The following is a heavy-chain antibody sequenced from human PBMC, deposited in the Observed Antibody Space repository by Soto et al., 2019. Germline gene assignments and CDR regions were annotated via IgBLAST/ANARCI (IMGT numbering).Heavy chain of an antibody. Sequence: ASVKVSCKASGYTFTSYGISWVRQAPGQGLEWMGWISAYNGNTNYAQKLQGRVTMTTDTSTSTAYMELRSLRSDDTAVYYCAREEFLEWLLYRDYYYYSMDVWGQGTTVTVSS. D-gene: IGHD3-3*01. V-gene: IGHV1-18*01. CDR2: ISAYNGNT. CDR3: AREEFLEWLLYRDYYYYSMDV. CDR1: GYTFTSYG. J-gene: IGHJ6*02.